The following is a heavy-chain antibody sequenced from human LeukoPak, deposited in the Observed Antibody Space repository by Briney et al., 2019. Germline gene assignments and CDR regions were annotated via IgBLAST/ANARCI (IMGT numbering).Heavy chain of an antibody. Sequence: PGGSLRLSCAASGFTFDDYGMSWVRQAPGKGLEWVSGINWNGGSTGYADSVKGRFTISRDNSKNTLYLQMNSLRAEDTAVYYCANAVIAFYCSGGSCYSDYWGQGTLVTVSS. CDR1: GFTFDDYG. CDR3: ANAVIAFYCSGGSCYSDY. CDR2: INWNGGST. D-gene: IGHD2-15*01. V-gene: IGHV3-20*04. J-gene: IGHJ4*02.